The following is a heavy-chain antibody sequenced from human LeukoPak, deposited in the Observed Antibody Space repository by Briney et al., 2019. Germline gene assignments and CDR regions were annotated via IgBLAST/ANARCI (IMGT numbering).Heavy chain of an antibody. J-gene: IGHJ3*02. CDR3: AALLLHQINVIDI. CDR1: GGSFSGYF. Sequence: SETLSLTCAVSGGSFSGYFWSWIRQPPAKGLEWSGEINYSGSTNYNPSLQSRVTVPVDTSKNQFSLSLSSVTAAATAVYYCAALLLHQINVIDIWGEGTMVTVSP. CDR2: INYSGST. D-gene: IGHD2-8*02. V-gene: IGHV4-34*01.